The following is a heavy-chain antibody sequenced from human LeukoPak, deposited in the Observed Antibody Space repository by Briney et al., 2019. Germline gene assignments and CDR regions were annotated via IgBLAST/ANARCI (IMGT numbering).Heavy chain of an antibody. Sequence: PGGSLRLSCAASGFTFSNYAMSWVRQAPGKGLEWVSTIYFSGGNTYSADPVKGRFTISRDNSKNTLYLQMNSLRAEDTAAYYCANLPIRGSGSYYTDYWGQGTLVTVSS. J-gene: IGHJ4*02. CDR2: IYFSGGNT. V-gene: IGHV3-23*01. CDR1: GFTFSNYA. D-gene: IGHD3-10*01. CDR3: ANLPIRGSGSYYTDY.